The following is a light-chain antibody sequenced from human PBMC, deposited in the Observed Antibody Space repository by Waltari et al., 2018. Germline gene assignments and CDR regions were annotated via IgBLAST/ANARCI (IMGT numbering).Light chain of an antibody. CDR1: QSVSTY. CDR3: QKYDTSPYS. J-gene: IGKJ2*03. Sequence: LTQSPATLSLSPGERATLSCRASQSVSTYLAWFQQKPGQAPRLLIYGTYTMASGTPDRFSGRGSGTDFTLTISSLEPEDFAVYYCQKYDTSPYSFGQGTTVEIK. CDR2: GTY. V-gene: IGKV3-20*01.